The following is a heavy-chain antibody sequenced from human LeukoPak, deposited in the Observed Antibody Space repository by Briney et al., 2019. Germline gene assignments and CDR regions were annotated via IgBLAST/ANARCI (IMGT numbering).Heavy chain of an antibody. D-gene: IGHD5-18*01. CDR1: GFTFRDYA. CDR2: INWNAGST. CDR3: AKGGGGGYSYGYGQLDY. V-gene: IGHV3-43D*04. J-gene: IGHJ4*02. Sequence: GGSLRLSCAASGFTFRDYAMYWVRQAPGKGLEWVSLINWNAGSTYYADSAKGRFTISRDNSKNSLYLQMNSLRAEDTAVYYCAKGGGGGYSYGYGQLDYWGQGTLVTVSS.